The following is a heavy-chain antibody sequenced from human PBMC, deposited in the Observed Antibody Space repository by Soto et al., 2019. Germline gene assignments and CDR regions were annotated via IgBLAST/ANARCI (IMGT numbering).Heavy chain of an antibody. V-gene: IGHV4-59*12. Sequence: SETLSLTCTVAGSSISSYYWSWIRQPAGKWLEWIGYIYYSGSTNYSPSLKSRVTISVATSKNQFSLKLSSVTAADTAVYYCARGYIRYDYRGGPLCYYGMDVWGQGTRVTV. CDR2: IYYSGST. CDR1: GSSISSYY. CDR3: ARGYIRYDYRGGPLCYYGMDV. D-gene: IGHD5-12*01. J-gene: IGHJ6*02.